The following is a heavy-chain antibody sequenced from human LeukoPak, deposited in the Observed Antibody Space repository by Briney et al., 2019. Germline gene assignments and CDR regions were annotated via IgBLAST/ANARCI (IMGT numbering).Heavy chain of an antibody. Sequence: SETLSLTCTVSGGSISSSSYYWGWIRQPPGKGLEWIGSIYYSGSTYYNPSLKSRVTISVDTSKNQFSLKLSSVTAADTAVYYCAREIAAAGTGWFDPWGQGTLVTVSS. D-gene: IGHD6-13*01. CDR1: GGSISSSSYY. CDR3: AREIAAAGTGWFDP. J-gene: IGHJ5*02. CDR2: IYYSGST. V-gene: IGHV4-39*07.